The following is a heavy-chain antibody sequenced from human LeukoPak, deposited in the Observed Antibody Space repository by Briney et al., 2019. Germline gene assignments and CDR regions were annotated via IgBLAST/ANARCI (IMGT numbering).Heavy chain of an antibody. V-gene: IGHV3-66*01. CDR3: AKGATRYYFDY. D-gene: IGHD6-6*01. CDR2: MYSGGYT. CDR1: GFTVSSNY. Sequence: GGSLRLSCAASGFTVSSNYMTWVRQAPGKGLEWVSVMYSGGYTYYADSVSGRFTISRDNSKNTLYLQMNSLRAEDTAIYYCAKGATRYYFDYWGQGTLFTVSS. J-gene: IGHJ4*02.